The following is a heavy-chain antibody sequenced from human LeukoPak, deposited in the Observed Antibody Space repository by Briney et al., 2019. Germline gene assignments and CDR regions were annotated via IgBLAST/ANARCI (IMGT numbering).Heavy chain of an antibody. D-gene: IGHD3-3*01. J-gene: IGHJ4*02. V-gene: IGHV4-39*07. Sequence: SETLSLTCAVSGASISSSNYYWGWVRQSPGKGLEWIVNIYSSGNTYYNASLKSRLTMYKDTSKNQFSLKLSSVTAADTAVYYCARSRDFWSGYYTDYWGQGTLVTVSS. CDR1: GASISSSNYY. CDR2: IYSSGNT. CDR3: ARSRDFWSGYYTDY.